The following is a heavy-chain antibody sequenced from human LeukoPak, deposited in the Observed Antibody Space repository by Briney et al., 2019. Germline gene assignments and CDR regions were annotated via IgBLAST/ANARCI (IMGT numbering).Heavy chain of an antibody. V-gene: IGHV4-4*07. CDR3: ASEDYISWRSFDY. CDR2: IHTSENT. D-gene: IGHD3-16*01. J-gene: IGHJ4*02. Sequence: RPSETLSLTCSVSGGSISNYYWSWIRQPAGKGLEWIGHIHTSENTNYNPPLKSRVTMSVDTSKNQFSLKLSSVTAADTAVYYCASEDYISWRSFDYWGQGTLVTVSS. CDR1: GGSISNYY.